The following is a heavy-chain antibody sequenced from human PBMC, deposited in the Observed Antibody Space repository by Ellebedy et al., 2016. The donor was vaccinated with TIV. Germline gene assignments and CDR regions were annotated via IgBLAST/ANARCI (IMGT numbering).Heavy chain of an antibody. V-gene: IGHV3-48*02. D-gene: IGHD5-18*01. CDR3: ARPRGYSHGSFDY. J-gene: IGHJ4*02. CDR1: GFTFSSYS. CDR2: ISSSSCTI. Sequence: GESLKISCAASGFTFSSYSMNWVRQAPGKGLEWVAYISSSSCTIYYADSLKGRFNISRDNAKNSRYLQMHSLRDEDTAVYYCARPRGYSHGSFDYWGQGTLVTVSS.